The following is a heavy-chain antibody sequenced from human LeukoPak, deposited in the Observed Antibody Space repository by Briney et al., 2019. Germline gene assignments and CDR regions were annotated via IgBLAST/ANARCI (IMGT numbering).Heavy chain of an antibody. CDR2: VSGSGGST. CDR3: AKDGSGHDSGKFDY. J-gene: IGHJ4*02. V-gene: IGHV3-23*01. CDR1: GFTFSSYV. Sequence: GGSLRLSCAASGFTFSSYVVTWVRQAPGKGLDWVSGVSGSGGSTYYADSVKGRFTISRDNSKNTLYLHMNSLRAEDTAVYYCAKDGSGHDSGKFDYWGQGTLVTVSS. D-gene: IGHD5-12*01.